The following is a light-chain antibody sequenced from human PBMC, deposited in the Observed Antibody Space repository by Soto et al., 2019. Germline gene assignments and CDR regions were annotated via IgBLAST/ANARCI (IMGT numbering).Light chain of an antibody. Sequence: DMVMPESPATLSVSPGERATLSCSACQSVITNLAWYQQKPGQAPRLLIYGASTRAAIIPARFSGSGSGTEFTLTISSLQSEDFAVYYCQQYNKWPRTVGQGTKVDIK. V-gene: IGKV3-15*01. CDR3: QQYNKWPRT. J-gene: IGKJ1*01. CDR2: GAS. CDR1: QSVITN.